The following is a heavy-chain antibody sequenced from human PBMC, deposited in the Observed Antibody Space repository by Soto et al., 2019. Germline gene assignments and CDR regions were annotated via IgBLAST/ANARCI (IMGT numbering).Heavy chain of an antibody. Sequence: ASVKVSCKASGYTFTSYAMHWVRQAPGQRLEWMGWINAGNGNTKYSQKFRGRVTITRDTSASTAYMELSSLRSEDTAVYYCARDPRVRSGGYYYYYGMDVWGQGTTVTVSS. D-gene: IGHD3-10*01. CDR2: INAGNGNT. CDR3: ARDPRVRSGGYYYYYGMDV. V-gene: IGHV1-3*01. J-gene: IGHJ6*02. CDR1: GYTFTSYA.